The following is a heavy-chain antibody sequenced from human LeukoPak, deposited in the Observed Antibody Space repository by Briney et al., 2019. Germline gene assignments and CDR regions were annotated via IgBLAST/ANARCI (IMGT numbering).Heavy chain of an antibody. J-gene: IGHJ4*02. CDR2: FDPEDGET. CDR1: GYTLTELS. Sequence: ASVKVSCKVSGYTLTELSMHWVRQAPGKGLEWMGGFDPEDGETIYAQKFQGRVTMTEDTSTDTAYMELSSLRPEDTAVYYCATYYYDSSGYANFDYWGQGTLVTVSS. D-gene: IGHD3-22*01. V-gene: IGHV1-24*01. CDR3: ATYYYDSSGYANFDY.